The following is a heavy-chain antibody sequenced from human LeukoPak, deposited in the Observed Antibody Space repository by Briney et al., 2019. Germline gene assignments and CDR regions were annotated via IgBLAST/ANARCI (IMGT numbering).Heavy chain of an antibody. Sequence: PGGSLRLSCAASGFTFSTYSMNWGRQAPGKGLEWVSSISSSSSYIYYADSVKGRFTISRDNAKNSLYLQMSSLRAEDTAVYYCARDHRGDYYYGMDVWGKGTTVTVSS. CDR3: ARDHRGDYYYGMDV. D-gene: IGHD3-10*01. V-gene: IGHV3-21*01. CDR1: GFTFSTYS. CDR2: ISSSSSYI. J-gene: IGHJ6*04.